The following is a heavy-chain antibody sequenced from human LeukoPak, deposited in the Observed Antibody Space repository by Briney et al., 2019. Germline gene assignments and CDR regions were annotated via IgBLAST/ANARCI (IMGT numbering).Heavy chain of an antibody. J-gene: IGHJ4*02. CDR2: INTEGSTT. D-gene: IGHD1/OR15-1a*01. CDR1: GFTFSSSW. V-gene: IGHV3-74*01. Sequence: GGSLRLSCAASGFTFSSSWMHWVRQTPGKGLVWVSRINTEGSTTSYADSVKGRFSISRDNAKNTLYLQVNSLRAEDTAVYYCARDHNNNGGVDYWGQGTLVTVSS. CDR3: ARDHNNNGGVDY.